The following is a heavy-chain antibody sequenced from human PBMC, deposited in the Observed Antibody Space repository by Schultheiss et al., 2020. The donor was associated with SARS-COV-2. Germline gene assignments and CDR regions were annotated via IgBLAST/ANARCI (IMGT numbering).Heavy chain of an antibody. V-gene: IGHV3-66*01. CDR2: IYSGGST. CDR3: ARIGTGSSSWDYYFDY. D-gene: IGHD6-13*01. J-gene: IGHJ4*02. CDR1: GFTVSSNY. Sequence: GGSLRLSCAASGFTVSSNYMSWVRQAPGKGLEWVSVIYSGGSTYYADSVKGRFTISRDNSKNTLYLQMNSLRAEDTAVYYCARIGTGSSSWDYYFDYWGQGTLVTVSS.